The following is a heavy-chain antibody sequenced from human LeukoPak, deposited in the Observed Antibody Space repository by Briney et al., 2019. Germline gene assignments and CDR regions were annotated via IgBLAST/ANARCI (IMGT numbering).Heavy chain of an antibody. CDR2: IYYNGST. J-gene: IGHJ4*02. CDR3: ARQDSSSYDFDY. V-gene: IGHV4-39*01. Sequence: SETLSLTCTVSGGSISSSSYYWGWIRQPPGTGLEWIGSIYYNGSTYYNPSLKSRVTISVDTSKNQFSLKLSSVTAADTAVYYCARQDSSSYDFDYWGQGTLVTVSS. D-gene: IGHD6-6*01. CDR1: GGSISSSSYY.